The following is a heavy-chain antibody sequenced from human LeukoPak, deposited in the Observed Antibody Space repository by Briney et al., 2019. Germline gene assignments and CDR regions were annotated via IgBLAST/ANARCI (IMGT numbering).Heavy chain of an antibody. CDR1: GGTFSSYA. CDR2: IIPILGIA. CDR3: ARSAGERGNFDY. Sequence: GASVNVSCKVSGGTFSSYAISWVRQAPGQGLEWMGRIIPILGIANYAQKFQGRVTITADKSTSTAYMELSSLRSEDTAVYYCARSAGERGNFDYWGQGTLVTVSS. J-gene: IGHJ4*02. V-gene: IGHV1-69*04. D-gene: IGHD3-10*01.